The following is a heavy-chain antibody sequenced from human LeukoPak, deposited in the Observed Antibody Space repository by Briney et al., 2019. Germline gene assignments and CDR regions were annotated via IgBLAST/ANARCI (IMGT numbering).Heavy chain of an antibody. V-gene: IGHV3-73*01. Sequence: GGSLRLSXAASGFTFSGSAMHWVRQASGKGLEWVGRIRSKANSYATAYAASVKGRFTISRDDSKNTAYLQMNSLKTEDTAAYYCTRHLIAVAGTSYYYYMDVWGKGTTVTVSS. J-gene: IGHJ6*03. CDR3: TRHLIAVAGTSYYYYMDV. CDR1: GFTFSGSA. D-gene: IGHD6-19*01. CDR2: IRSKANSYAT.